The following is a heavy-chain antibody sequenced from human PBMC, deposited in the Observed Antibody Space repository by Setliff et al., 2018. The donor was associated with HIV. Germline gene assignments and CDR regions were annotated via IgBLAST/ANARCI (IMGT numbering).Heavy chain of an antibody. Sequence: SETLSLTCIVSGGSIGSTSFYGGWVRQPPGKGLEWIGTLYFSGRTYYSPSLKSRVAMSVDKSKNQFSLKLKSVTVADTALYFCARVPVAGANWFDPWGLGTLVTVSS. CDR3: ARVPVAGANWFDP. V-gene: IGHV4-39*02. J-gene: IGHJ5*02. CDR2: LYFSGRT. D-gene: IGHD2-21*01. CDR1: GGSIGSTSFY.